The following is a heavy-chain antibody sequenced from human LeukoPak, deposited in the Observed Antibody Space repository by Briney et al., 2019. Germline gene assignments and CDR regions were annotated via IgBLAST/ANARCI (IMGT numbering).Heavy chain of an antibody. D-gene: IGHD6-19*01. CDR3: ARRAVAGYYFDY. J-gene: IGHJ4*02. CDR1: GFTFSDYY. V-gene: IGHV3-11*01. Sequence: GGSLRLSCAASGFTFSDYYMSWIRQAPGKGLEWVSYISSSGSTIYYADSVKGRFTISRDNAKNSLYLQMNSLRAEDMAVYYCARRAVAGYYFDYWGQGTLVTVSS. CDR2: ISSSGSTI.